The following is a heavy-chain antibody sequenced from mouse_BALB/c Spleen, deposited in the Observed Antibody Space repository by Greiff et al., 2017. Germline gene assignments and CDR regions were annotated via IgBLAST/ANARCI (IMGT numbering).Heavy chain of an antibody. CDR1: GYTFTSYV. V-gene: IGHV1-14*01. Sequence: EVQVVESGPELVKPGASVKMSCKASGYTFTSYVMHWVKQKPGQGLEWIGYINPYNDGTKYNEKFKGKATLTSDKSSSTAYMELSSLTSEDSAVYYCARRYYGNYYAMDYWGQGTSVTVSS. J-gene: IGHJ4*01. CDR3: ARRYYGNYYAMDY. D-gene: IGHD2-1*01. CDR2: INPYNDGT.